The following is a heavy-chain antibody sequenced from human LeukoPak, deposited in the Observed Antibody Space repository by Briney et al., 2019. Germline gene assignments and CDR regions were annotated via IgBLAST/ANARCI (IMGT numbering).Heavy chain of an antibody. CDR1: FTFXXXA. V-gene: IGHV3-9*01. CDR3: AKDISGPGRG. D-gene: IGHD2-8*02. J-gene: IGHJ4*02. Sequence: FTFXXXAMHWVRXAPGKGLEWVSGISWNSGSIVYADSVKGRFTISRDNAKNSLYLQMNSLRAEDTALYYCAKDISGPGRGWGQGTLVTVSS. CDR2: ISWNSGSI.